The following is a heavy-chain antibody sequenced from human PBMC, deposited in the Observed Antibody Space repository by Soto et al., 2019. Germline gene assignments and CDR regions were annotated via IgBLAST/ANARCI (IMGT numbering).Heavy chain of an antibody. Sequence: LWESLKISCKGSGYIFTNYWIGWVRQMPGKGLEWMGIVYPYDSDTRYSPSFQGQVTISADRSINTAYLQRSSLKASDTAMYYCARGYCTTTICDPWFDPWGQGTLVTVSS. CDR1: GYIFTNYW. D-gene: IGHD2-2*01. J-gene: IGHJ5*02. CDR3: ARGYCTTTICDPWFDP. V-gene: IGHV5-51*01. CDR2: VYPYDSDT.